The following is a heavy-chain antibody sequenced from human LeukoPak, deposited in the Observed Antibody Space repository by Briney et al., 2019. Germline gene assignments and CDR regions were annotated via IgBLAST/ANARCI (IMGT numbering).Heavy chain of an antibody. CDR3: ARDRGNYYGSGSYYTP. J-gene: IGHJ5*02. D-gene: IGHD3-10*01. Sequence: ASVKVSCKASGYDFTAYYIHWVRQAPGQGLEWMVWINHNSGGTKYAQKFQGRVTMTRDTSISTAYMELSGLMSDDAAVYYCARDRGNYYGSGSYYTPWGQGTLVTVSS. V-gene: IGHV1-2*02. CDR2: INHNSGGT. CDR1: GYDFTAYY.